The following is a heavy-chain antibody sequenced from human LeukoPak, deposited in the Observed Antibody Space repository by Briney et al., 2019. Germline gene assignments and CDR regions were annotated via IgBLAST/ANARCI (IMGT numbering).Heavy chain of an antibody. J-gene: IGHJ5*02. CDR3: ARDTAMVKFDP. V-gene: IGHV3-21*01. D-gene: IGHD5-18*01. Sequence: PGVSLRLSCAASGFTFTAYTINWVRQAPGKGLEWVSSISSTSYIYYADSVKGRFTISRDNAKNSVYLQMNSLRAEDTAVYYCARDTAMVKFDPWGQGTLVTVS. CDR1: GFTFTAYT. CDR2: ISSTSYI.